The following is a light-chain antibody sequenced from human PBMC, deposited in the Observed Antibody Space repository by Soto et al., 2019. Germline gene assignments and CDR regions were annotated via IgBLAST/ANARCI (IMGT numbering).Light chain of an antibody. CDR1: QSVSSY. CDR3: QQRSNWPSMYT. V-gene: IGKV3-11*01. CDR2: DAS. J-gene: IGKJ2*01. Sequence: EIVLTQSPATLSLSPVERATLSCRASQSVSSYLAWYQQKPGQAPRLLIYDASNRATGIPARFSGSGSGTDFTLTISSLEPEDFAVYYCQQRSNWPSMYTFGQGTKLEIK.